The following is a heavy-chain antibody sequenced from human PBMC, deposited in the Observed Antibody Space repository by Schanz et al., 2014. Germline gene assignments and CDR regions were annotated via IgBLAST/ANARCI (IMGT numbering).Heavy chain of an antibody. CDR3: VKIGYTHWSLDD. CDR2: INQAASVQ. D-gene: IGHD6-13*01. Sequence: VHLVESGGGVVQPGRSLRLSCAASGFTFTNYAMTWVRQAPGKGLEWVAAINQAASVQYYVDSVKGRFTISRDDAKNSHYLQMNSLRVEDTAVFYCVKIGYTHWSLDDWGQGILVTVSS. V-gene: IGHV3-7*01. J-gene: IGHJ4*02. CDR1: GFTFTNYA.